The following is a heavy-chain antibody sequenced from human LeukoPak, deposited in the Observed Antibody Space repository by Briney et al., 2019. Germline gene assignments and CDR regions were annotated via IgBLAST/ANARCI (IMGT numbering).Heavy chain of an antibody. V-gene: IGHV3-15*07. D-gene: IGHD5-18*01. CDR3: TTGTGIQLWLSDY. CDR2: IKSKTDSRTT. CDR1: GLTFSNSA. Sequence: GESLRLSCAASGLTFSNSAVKWVPQAPGKGLEWVGYIKSKTDSRTTDYAAPVKGRGNISRDDLQNTLYLQMNSLKNEDTAVYYCTTGTGIQLWLSDYWGQGTLVSVSS. J-gene: IGHJ4*02.